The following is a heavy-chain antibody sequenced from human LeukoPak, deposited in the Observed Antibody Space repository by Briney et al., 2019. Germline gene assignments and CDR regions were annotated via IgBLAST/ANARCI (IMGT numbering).Heavy chain of an antibody. CDR2: ISCDGSNK. V-gene: IGHV3-30*18. D-gene: IGHD6-19*01. CDR1: GFTFSSYG. Sequence: GRSLRLSCAASGFTFSSYGMHWVRQAPGKGLEWVAVISCDGSNKYYADSVKGRFTISRDNSKNTPYLQMNSLRAEDTAVYYCAKDMEERSGWFPFDYWGQGTLVTVSS. J-gene: IGHJ4*02. CDR3: AKDMEERSGWFPFDY.